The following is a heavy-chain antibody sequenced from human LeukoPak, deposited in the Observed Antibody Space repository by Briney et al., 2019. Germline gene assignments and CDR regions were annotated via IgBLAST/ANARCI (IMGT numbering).Heavy chain of an antibody. V-gene: IGHV1-8*01. CDR1: GYTFTSYD. CDR3: ARDGGSGPTYGGISHY. Sequence: GASVKVSCKASGYTFTSYDINWVRQATGQGLEWMGWMNPNSGNTGYAQKFQGRVTMTRDTSTSTAYMELKSLRSDDTAVYYCARDGGSGPTYGGISHYWGQGTLVTVSS. D-gene: IGHD4-23*01. J-gene: IGHJ4*02. CDR2: MNPNSGNT.